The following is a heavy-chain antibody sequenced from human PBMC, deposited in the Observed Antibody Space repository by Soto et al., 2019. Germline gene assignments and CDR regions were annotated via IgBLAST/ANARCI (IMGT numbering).Heavy chain of an antibody. CDR3: TIGTWSGEVFDI. Sequence: QVQLVQSGAEVKKPGSSVKVSCKDSGGTFSTYSMFWVRQAPGQGLEWMGRISPMLGIANHAQRFQDRVTISADKSTATAHMELSSLRSEDTALYYCTIGTWSGEVFDIWGQGTMVTVSS. CDR1: GGTFSTYS. D-gene: IGHD2-21*01. J-gene: IGHJ3*02. V-gene: IGHV1-69*02. CDR2: ISPMLGIA.